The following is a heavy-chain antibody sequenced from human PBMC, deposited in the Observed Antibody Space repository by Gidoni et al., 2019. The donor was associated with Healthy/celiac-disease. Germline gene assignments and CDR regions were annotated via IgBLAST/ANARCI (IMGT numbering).Heavy chain of an antibody. D-gene: IGHD2-21*02. V-gene: IGHV3-21*01. CDR2: ISSSSSYI. CDR3: ARDSGLAYCGGDCYSYYYYGMDV. Sequence: EVQLVESGGGLVKPGGSLGLSCAAAGFTFSTYSINWVRQAPAKGREWVSAISSSSSYIYYADSVKGRFTIYRDNAKNSLYLQMNSLRAEDTAVYYCARDSGLAYCGGDCYSYYYYGMDVWGQGTTVTVSS. J-gene: IGHJ6*02. CDR1: GFTFSTYS.